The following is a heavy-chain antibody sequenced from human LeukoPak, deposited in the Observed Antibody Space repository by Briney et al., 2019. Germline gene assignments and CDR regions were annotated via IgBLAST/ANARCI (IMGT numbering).Heavy chain of an antibody. V-gene: IGHV3-21*04. J-gene: IGHJ4*02. CDR2: ISSSSSYI. CDR1: GFTFSSYS. CDR3: AKDITGYCSSTSCYGEGGFDY. D-gene: IGHD2-2*01. Sequence: GGSLRLSCAASGFTFSSYSMNWVRQAPGKGLEWVSSISSSSSYIYYADSVKGRFTISRDNAKNSLYLQMNSLRTEDTALYYCAKDITGYCSSTSCYGEGGFDYWGQGTLVTVSS.